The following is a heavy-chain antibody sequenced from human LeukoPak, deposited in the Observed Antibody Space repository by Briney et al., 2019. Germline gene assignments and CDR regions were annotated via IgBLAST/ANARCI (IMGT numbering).Heavy chain of an antibody. CDR2: IKQDGSEK. CDR1: GFTFSSYW. D-gene: IGHD1-26*01. V-gene: IGHV3-7*01. Sequence: GGSLRLSWAASGFTFSSYWMSWVRQAPGKGLEWVANIKQDGSEKYYADSVKGRFTISRDNSKNTLYLQMNSLRAEDTAVYYCAKEAASGSYSDGGVGYWGQGTLVTVSS. J-gene: IGHJ4*02. CDR3: AKEAASGSYSDGGVGY.